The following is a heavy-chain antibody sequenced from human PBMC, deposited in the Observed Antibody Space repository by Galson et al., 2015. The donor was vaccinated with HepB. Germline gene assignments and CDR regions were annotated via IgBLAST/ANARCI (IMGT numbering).Heavy chain of an antibody. CDR3: AKDADYGDHGVSDY. V-gene: IGHV3-23*01. D-gene: IGHD4-17*01. J-gene: IGHJ4*02. CDR1: GFTFSSYI. CDR2: VTGSGGNT. Sequence: SLRLSCAASGFTFSSYIMSWVRQAPGKGLEWVSGVTGSGGNTFYADSVKGRFTVSRDNSINTLYLQMNSLRAGDTAVYYCAKDADYGDHGVSDYWGQGTLVSVSS.